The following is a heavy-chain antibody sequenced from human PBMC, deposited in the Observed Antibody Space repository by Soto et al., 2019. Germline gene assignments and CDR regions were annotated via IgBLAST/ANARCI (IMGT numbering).Heavy chain of an antibody. CDR1: GGSFSGYY. D-gene: IGHD2-2*01. J-gene: IGHJ4*02. Sequence: PSETLSLTCAVYGGSFSGYYWSWIRQPPGKGLEWIGEINHSGSTNYNPSLKSRVTISVDTSKNQFSLKLSSVTAADTAVYYCAKSSSTDVVGVPGAMHDVVEYWGQGTLVTVSS. CDR2: INHSGST. CDR3: AKSSSTDVVGVPGAMHDVVEY. V-gene: IGHV4-34*01.